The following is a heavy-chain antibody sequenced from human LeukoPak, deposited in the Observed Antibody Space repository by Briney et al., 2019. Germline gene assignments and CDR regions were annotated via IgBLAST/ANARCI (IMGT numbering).Heavy chain of an antibody. CDR1: GSSITSGYY. CDR2: VYRSTST. Sequence: PSETLSLTCTVSGSSITSGYYWGWIRQPPGKGLEWIGTVYRSTSTYYNPSLKSRVTMSVDTSKNQFSLKLSSVTAADTAVYYCAREEGYYYYYYMDVWGKGTTVTVSS. CDR3: AREEGYYYYYYMDV. V-gene: IGHV4-38-2*02. J-gene: IGHJ6*03.